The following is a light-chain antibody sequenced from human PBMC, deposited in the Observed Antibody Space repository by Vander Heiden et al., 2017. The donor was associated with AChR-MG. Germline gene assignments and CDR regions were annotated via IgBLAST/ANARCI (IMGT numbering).Light chain of an antibody. J-gene: IGLJ2*01. V-gene: IGLV3-1*01. CDR1: HLGNTY. CDR3: QAWDGPTVV. Sequence: SFDLTQPHSVSVSPGPTAPIPRSAEHLGNTYVWWYQQKPGQSPVQVIYQKTTRPSGIPERFSDSKSGKTPTLTISGTEAIDEADYYCQAWDGPTVVFGGGTKLTVL. CDR2: QKT.